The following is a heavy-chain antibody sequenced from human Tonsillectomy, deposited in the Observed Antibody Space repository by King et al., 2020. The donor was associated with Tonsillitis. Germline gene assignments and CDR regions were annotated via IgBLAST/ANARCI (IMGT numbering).Heavy chain of an antibody. J-gene: IGHJ5*02. D-gene: IGHD4-11*01. CDR1: GFTFSSYW. CDR3: ARPYAYSNYVNWFDP. Sequence: VQLVESGGGLVQPGGSLRLSCATSGFTFSSYWMHWVRQAPGKGLVWVSLINSDGSTTSYADSVKGRFTISRDNAKNTLYLQMNSLRAEDTAVYYCARPYAYSNYVNWFDPWGQGTLVTVSS. V-gene: IGHV3-74*01. CDR2: INSDGSTT.